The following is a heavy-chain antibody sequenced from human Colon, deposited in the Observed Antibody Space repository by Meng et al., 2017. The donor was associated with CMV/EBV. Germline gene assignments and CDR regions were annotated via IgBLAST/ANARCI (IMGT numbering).Heavy chain of an antibody. J-gene: IGHJ4*01. CDR3: ARANDFGRTGSPYYFDS. D-gene: IGHD4/OR15-4a*01. CDR1: VSGDISA. CDR2: IYLSGHT. Sequence: VSGDISAWTWIRRPPGKGLEWLGYIYLSGHTHYHPSLRSRVTLSLDTANDRFSLNLTSVTAADTAIYYCARANDFGRTGSPYYFDSWGHGALVTVSS. V-gene: IGHV4-30-2*01.